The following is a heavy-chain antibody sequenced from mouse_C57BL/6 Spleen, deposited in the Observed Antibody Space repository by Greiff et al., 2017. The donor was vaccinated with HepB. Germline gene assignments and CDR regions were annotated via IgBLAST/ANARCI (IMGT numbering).Heavy chain of an antibody. CDR3: ARSAYYSNYVPAWFAY. Sequence: VQLQQSGAELARPGASVKLSCKASGYTFTSYGISWVKQRTGQGLEWIGEMYPRSGNTYYNEKFKGKATLTADKSSSTAYMELRSLTSEDSAVYFCARSAYYSNYVPAWFAYWGQGTLVTVSA. CDR2: MYPRSGNT. CDR1: GYTFTSYG. D-gene: IGHD2-5*01. V-gene: IGHV1-81*01. J-gene: IGHJ3*01.